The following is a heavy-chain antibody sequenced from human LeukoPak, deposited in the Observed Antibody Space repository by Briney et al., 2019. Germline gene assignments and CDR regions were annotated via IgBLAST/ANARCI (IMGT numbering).Heavy chain of an antibody. CDR3: ARQSTTVVTPGFDP. V-gene: IGHV4-39*01. J-gene: IGHJ5*02. CDR2: IYYSGST. D-gene: IGHD4-23*01. Sequence: SETLSLTCTVSGGSISSSSYYWGWIRQPPGKGLEWIGSIYYSGSTYYNPSLKSRVTISVDTSKNQFSLKLSSVTAAGTAVYYCARQSTTVVTPGFDPWGQGTLVTVSS. CDR1: GGSISSSSYY.